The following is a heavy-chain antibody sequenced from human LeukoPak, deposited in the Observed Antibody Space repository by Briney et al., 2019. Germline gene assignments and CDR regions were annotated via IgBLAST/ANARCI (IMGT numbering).Heavy chain of an antibody. CDR1: GFTFSSYS. J-gene: IGHJ3*02. CDR3: ARDYYDSSGYGWSAFDI. Sequence: NPGGSLRLSCAASGFTFSSYSMNWVRQAPGKGLEWVSSISSSSSYIYYADSVKGRFTISRDNAKNSLYLQMNSLRAEDTAVYYCARDYYDSSGYGWSAFDIWGQGTMVTVS. CDR2: ISSSSSYI. V-gene: IGHV3-21*01. D-gene: IGHD3-22*01.